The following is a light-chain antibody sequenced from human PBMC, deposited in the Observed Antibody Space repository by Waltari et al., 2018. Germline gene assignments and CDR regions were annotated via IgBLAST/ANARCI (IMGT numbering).Light chain of an antibody. CDR2: DAS. CDR3: QQRSSWPWT. J-gene: IGKJ1*01. Sequence: EIVLTQSPATLSLSPGERATLSCRASQSVTRFLAWYQQKPGQAPRILNYDASHRTTGVPARFSGSGSGTEFTLTISSLEPEDFAVYYCQQRSSWPWTFGQGAKVEVK. CDR1: QSVTRF. V-gene: IGKV3-11*01.